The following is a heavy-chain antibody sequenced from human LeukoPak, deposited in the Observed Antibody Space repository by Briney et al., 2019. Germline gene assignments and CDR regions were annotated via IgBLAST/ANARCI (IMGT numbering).Heavy chain of an antibody. Sequence: GASVKVSCKASGYTFTSYDINWVRQATGQGLEWMGWMNPNSGNTGYAQKFQGRVTITRNTSISTAYMELSSLRSDDTTVYYCARDRYCSSTSCSHAFDIWGQGTMVTVSS. CDR2: MNPNSGNT. CDR1: GYTFTSYD. V-gene: IGHV1-8*03. D-gene: IGHD2-2*01. CDR3: ARDRYCSSTSCSHAFDI. J-gene: IGHJ3*02.